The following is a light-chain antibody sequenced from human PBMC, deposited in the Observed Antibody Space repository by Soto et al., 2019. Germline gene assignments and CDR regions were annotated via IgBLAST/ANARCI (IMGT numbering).Light chain of an antibody. CDR3: QQYNSYSCT. CDR1: QSISSW. V-gene: IGKV1-5*03. J-gene: IGKJ1*01. CDR2: KAS. Sequence: DIQMTQSPSTLSASVGDRVTITCRASQSISSWLAWYQQKPGKAPKLLNYKASSLESGVPSRFRGSGSGPEFTLTISSLQPDDFATYYCQQYNSYSCTFGQGTKVEIK.